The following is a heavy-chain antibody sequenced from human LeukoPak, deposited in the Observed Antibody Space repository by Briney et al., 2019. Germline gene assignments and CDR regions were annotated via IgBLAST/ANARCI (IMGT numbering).Heavy chain of an antibody. D-gene: IGHD3-10*01. CDR2: ISYDGSNK. CDR1: GFTFSSYA. CDR3: AKARSGSGMTSGVY. V-gene: IGHV3-30-3*01. Sequence: GGSLRLSCAASGFTFSSYAMHWVRQAPGKGLEWVAVISYDGSNKYYADSVKGRFTISRDNSKNTLYLQMNSLRAEDTAVYYCAKARSGSGMTSGVYWGQGTLVTVSS. J-gene: IGHJ4*02.